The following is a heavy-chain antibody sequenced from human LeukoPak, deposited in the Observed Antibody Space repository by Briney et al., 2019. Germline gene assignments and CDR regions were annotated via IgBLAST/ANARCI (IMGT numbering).Heavy chain of an antibody. Sequence: SETLSLTCTASGGSISSSSYYWGWIRQPPGKGLEWIGSIYYSGSTYYNPSLKSRVTISVDTSKNQFSLKLSPVTAADTAVYYCARDRQSAVAGYNWFDPWGQGTLVTVSS. CDR2: IYYSGST. CDR3: ARDRQSAVAGYNWFDP. CDR1: GGSISSSSYY. D-gene: IGHD6-19*01. V-gene: IGHV4-39*07. J-gene: IGHJ5*02.